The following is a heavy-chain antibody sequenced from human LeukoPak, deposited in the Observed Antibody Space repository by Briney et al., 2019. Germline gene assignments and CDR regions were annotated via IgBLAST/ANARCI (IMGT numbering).Heavy chain of an antibody. V-gene: IGHV3-23*01. D-gene: IGHD3-10*01. Sequence: GGSLRLSCAASGFTFSNYAMSWVRQAPGKGLEWVSAISGGGGNTYYADSVKGRFTISRDNAKNSLYLQMNSLRAEDTAVYYCARDRWFGEFPSYFDYWGQGTLVTVSS. CDR2: ISGGGGNT. CDR3: ARDRWFGEFPSYFDY. CDR1: GFTFSNYA. J-gene: IGHJ4*02.